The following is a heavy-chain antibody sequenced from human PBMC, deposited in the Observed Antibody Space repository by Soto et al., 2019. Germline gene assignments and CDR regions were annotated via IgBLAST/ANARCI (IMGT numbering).Heavy chain of an antibody. J-gene: IGHJ5*02. CDR3: ARGVPYSYGYVSWFDP. CDR2: ICYSGST. D-gene: IGHD5-18*01. CDR1: GGSGSSGSYC. V-gene: IGHV4-61*01. Sequence: SQTLSLTYTVAGGSGSSGSYCWSWIRQPPGKGLECIGYICYSGSTNYNPSLKSRVTMSVDTSKNQFSLKLSSVTAADTAVYYCARGVPYSYGYVSWFDPWGQGTLVTVSS.